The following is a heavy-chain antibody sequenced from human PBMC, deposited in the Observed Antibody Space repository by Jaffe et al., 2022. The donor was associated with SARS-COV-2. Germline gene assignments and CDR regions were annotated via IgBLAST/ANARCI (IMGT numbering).Heavy chain of an antibody. V-gene: IGHV4-30-2*01. CDR3: ARDRYDSSGHRAFDI. CDR2: IYHSGST. D-gene: IGHD3-22*01. J-gene: IGHJ3*02. Sequence: QLQLQESGSGLVKPSQTLSLTCAVSGGSISSGGYSWSWIRQPPGKGLEWIGYIYHSGSTYYNPSLKSRVTISVDRSKNQFSLKLSSVTAADTAVYYCARDRYDSSGHRAFDIWGQGTMVTVSS. CDR1: GGSISSGGYS.